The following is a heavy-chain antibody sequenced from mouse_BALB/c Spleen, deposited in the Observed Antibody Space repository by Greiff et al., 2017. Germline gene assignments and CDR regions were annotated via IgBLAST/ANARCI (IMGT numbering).Heavy chain of an antibody. Sequence: VQLVESGPGLVAPSQSLSITCTVSGFSLTSYDISWIRQPPGKGLEWLGVIWTGGGTNYNSAFMSRLSISKDNSKSQVFLKMNSLQTDDTAIYYCVRDRNYGSSYWFAYWGQGTLVTVSA. CDR2: IWTGGGT. CDR3: VRDRNYGSSYWFAY. J-gene: IGHJ3*01. CDR1: GFSLTSYD. D-gene: IGHD1-1*01. V-gene: IGHV2-9-2*01.